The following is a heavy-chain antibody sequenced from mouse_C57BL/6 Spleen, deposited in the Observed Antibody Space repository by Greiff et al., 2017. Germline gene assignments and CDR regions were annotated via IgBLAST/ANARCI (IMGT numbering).Heavy chain of an antibody. J-gene: IGHJ4*01. CDR1: GFNIKDDY. CDR2: IDPENGDT. V-gene: IGHV14-4*01. CDR3: THYDGERPMEY. Sequence: VQLKESGAELVRPGASVKLSCTASGFNIKDDYMHWVKQRPEQGLEWIGWIDPENGDTEYASKFQGKATITADTSSNTAYLQLSSLTSEDTAVYYCTHYDGERPMEYWGQGTSVPVSS. D-gene: IGHD2-3*01.